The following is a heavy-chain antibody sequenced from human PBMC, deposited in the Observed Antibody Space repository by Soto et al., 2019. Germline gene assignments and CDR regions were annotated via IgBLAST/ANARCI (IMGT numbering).Heavy chain of an antibody. CDR3: ARGRYGDY. CDR2: ISAHNGNT. J-gene: IGHJ4*02. Sequence: QVHLVQSGAEVKKPGASVKVSCKSSGYTFTSYGITWVGQAPGQGLEWMGWISAHNGNTDYAQKVQGRVTVTRDTSTSTAYMELRSLISDDTAVYYCARGRYGDYWGQGALVTVSS. CDR1: GYTFTSYG. D-gene: IGHD1-1*01. V-gene: IGHV1-18*01.